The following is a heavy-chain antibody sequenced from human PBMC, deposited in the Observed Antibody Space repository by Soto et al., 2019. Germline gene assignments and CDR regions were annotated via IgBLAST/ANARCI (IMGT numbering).Heavy chain of an antibody. CDR3: ARGGPYCSSTSCYRDYYYSGMDV. CDR2: MNPNSGNT. Sequence: ASVKVSCEASGYTFTSYGSNWVRQATGQGLEWMGWMNPNSGNTGYAQKFQGRVTMTRNTSASTAYMELSSLRSEDTAVYYCARGGPYCSSTSCYRDYYYSGMDVWGQGTTVTVSS. CDR1: GYTFTSYG. V-gene: IGHV1-8*01. J-gene: IGHJ6*02. D-gene: IGHD2-2*01.